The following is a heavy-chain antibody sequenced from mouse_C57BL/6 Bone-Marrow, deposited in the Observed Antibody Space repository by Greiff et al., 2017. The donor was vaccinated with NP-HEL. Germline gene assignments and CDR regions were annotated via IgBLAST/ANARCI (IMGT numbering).Heavy chain of an antibody. CDR1: GFTFSDFY. J-gene: IGHJ4*01. Sequence: EVKLMESGGGLVQSGRSLRLSCATSGFTFSDFYMEWVRQAPGKGLEWIAASRNKANAYTTEYSASVKGRFIVSRDTSQSILYLQMNALRAEDTAIYYCARSNYDAMDYWGQGTSVTVSS. CDR2: SRNKANAYTT. V-gene: IGHV7-1*01. D-gene: IGHD2-5*01. CDR3: ARSNYDAMDY.